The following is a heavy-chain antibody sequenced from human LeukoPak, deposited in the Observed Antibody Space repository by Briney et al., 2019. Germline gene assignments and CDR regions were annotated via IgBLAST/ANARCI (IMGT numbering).Heavy chain of an antibody. D-gene: IGHD2-21*02. CDR1: GYTFTSYG. J-gene: IGHJ2*01. CDR3: ARAAVVTPWWYFDL. V-gene: IGHV1-18*01. CDR2: ISAYNGNT. Sequence: ASVKVSCKASGYTFTSYGISWVRQAPGQGLGWMGWISAYNGNTNYAQKLQGRVTMTTDTSTSTTYMELRSLRSDDTAVYYCARAAVVTPWWYFDLWGRGTLVTVSS.